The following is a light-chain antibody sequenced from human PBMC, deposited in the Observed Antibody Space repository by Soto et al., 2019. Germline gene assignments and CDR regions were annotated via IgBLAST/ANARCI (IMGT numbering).Light chain of an antibody. Sequence: DIQMTQSPSTLAASVGDTVTMTCRSSSKWLAWYQQKPGKAPQGLIYAASSLQNEAPLRFSGSGSGTEFTLTISSLQPEDFATYYCLQHNTYPLTFGGGTKVEIK. CDR1: SSKW. J-gene: IGKJ4*01. CDR3: LQHNTYPLT. CDR2: AAS. V-gene: IGKV1-17*01.